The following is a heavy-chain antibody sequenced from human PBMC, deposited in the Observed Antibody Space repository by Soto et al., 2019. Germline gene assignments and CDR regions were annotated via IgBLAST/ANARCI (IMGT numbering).Heavy chain of an antibody. V-gene: IGHV3-30-3*01. Sequence: VRLVESGGGVVQHGRSLRLSCAGSGFSFSSYVLSWVRQAPGRGLEWVAATSYDGNNRYYADSVKGRLIISRDNSKNTLDLELETPRPEDTAVYYCAGVYYGGDSVNNFWGQGTPVTVSS. CDR2: TSYDGNNR. CDR1: GFSFSSYV. CDR3: AGVYYGGDSVNNF. J-gene: IGHJ4*02. D-gene: IGHD2-21*02.